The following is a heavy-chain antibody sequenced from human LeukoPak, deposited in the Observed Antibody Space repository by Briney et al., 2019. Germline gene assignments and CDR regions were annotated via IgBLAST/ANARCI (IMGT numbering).Heavy chain of an antibody. CDR3: ARQGSSSGFDAFDI. Sequence: GAPLKISCKGSGSSFTSYWIGWARQLPGKGLEWMGIIYPGDSDTRYSPSFQGQVTISADKSISTAYLQWSSLKASDTAMYYCARQGSSSGFDAFDIWGQGTMVTVSS. CDR1: GSSFTSYW. J-gene: IGHJ3*02. CDR2: IYPGDSDT. D-gene: IGHD6-6*01. V-gene: IGHV5-51*01.